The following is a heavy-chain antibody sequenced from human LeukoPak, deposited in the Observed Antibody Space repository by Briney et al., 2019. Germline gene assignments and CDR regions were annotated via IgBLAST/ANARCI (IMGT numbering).Heavy chain of an antibody. CDR3: ARGGYCTNGVCYRSLGFVY. J-gene: IGHJ4*02. D-gene: IGHD2-8*01. V-gene: IGHV4-61*02. CDR1: GGSISSGSYY. CDR2: IYTSGST. Sequence: SQTLSLTCTVSGGSISSGSYYWSWIRQPAGKGLEWIGRIYTSGSTNYNPSLKSRVTISVDTSKNQFSLKLSSVTAADTPVYYCARGGYCTNGVCYRSLGFVYWGQGTLVTVSS.